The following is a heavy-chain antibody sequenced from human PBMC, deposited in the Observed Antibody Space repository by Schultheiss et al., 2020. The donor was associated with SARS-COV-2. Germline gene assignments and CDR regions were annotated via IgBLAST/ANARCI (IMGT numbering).Heavy chain of an antibody. Sequence: GGSLRLSCAVSGGSISSSNWWSWVRQHPGKGLEWVSAISGSGDSTYYADSVKGRFTISRDNSKNTLYLQMNSLRAEDTAVYYCARAAYRDYQPLLFPFDYWGQGTLVTVSS. V-gene: IGHV3-23*01. CDR3: ARAAYRDYQPLLFPFDY. J-gene: IGHJ4*02. CDR2: ISGSGDST. D-gene: IGHD2-21*02. CDR1: GGSISSSN.